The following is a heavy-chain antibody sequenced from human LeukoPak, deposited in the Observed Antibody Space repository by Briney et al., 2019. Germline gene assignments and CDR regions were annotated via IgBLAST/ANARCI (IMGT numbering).Heavy chain of an antibody. D-gene: IGHD6-13*01. V-gene: IGHV4-59*12. CDR3: ARGGSSWYYFDY. CDR2: IYYSGST. Sequence: SETLSLTCTVSGGSISSYYWSWIRQPPGKGLEWIGYIYYSGSTNFNPSLKSRVTMSVDTSKNQFSPRLSSVTAADTAVYYCARGGSSWYYFDYWGQGTLVTVSS. CDR1: GGSISSYY. J-gene: IGHJ4*02.